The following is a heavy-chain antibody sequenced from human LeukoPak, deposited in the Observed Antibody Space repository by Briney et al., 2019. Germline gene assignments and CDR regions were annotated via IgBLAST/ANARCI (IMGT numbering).Heavy chain of an antibody. CDR1: GGSVSGTSFY. V-gene: IGHV4-61*01. CDR2: IYYSGST. D-gene: IGHD6-19*01. CDR3: ARGRGIAVAGTGRLRWYFDL. Sequence: SETLSLTCTVSGGSVSGTSFYWSWIRQPPGKGLEWIGYIYYSGSTTYSPSLKSRVTISVDTSKNQFSLKLSSVTAADTAVYYCARGRGIAVAGTGRLRWYFDLWGRGTLVTVSS. J-gene: IGHJ2*01.